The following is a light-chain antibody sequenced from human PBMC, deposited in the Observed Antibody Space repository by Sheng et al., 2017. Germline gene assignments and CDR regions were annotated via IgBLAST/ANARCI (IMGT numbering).Light chain of an antibody. CDR2: AAS. Sequence: AIQMTQSPPSLSASVGDRVTITCRASQGIRNDLGWFQQEPGKAPKLLIYAASSLQSGVPSRFSGSGSGTDFTLTISSLQPEDFATYYCLQDFNYPKTFGQGTKLEIK. CDR3: LQDFNYPKT. V-gene: IGKV1-6*01. CDR1: QGIRND. J-gene: IGKJ2*01.